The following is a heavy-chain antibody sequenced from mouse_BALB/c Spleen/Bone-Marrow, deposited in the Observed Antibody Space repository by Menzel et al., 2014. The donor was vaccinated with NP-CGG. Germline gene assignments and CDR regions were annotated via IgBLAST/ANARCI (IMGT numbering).Heavy chain of an antibody. CDR1: GFTFSSYT. D-gene: IGHD2-1*01. CDR2: ISSGGSYT. CDR3: TRDRYYGNSFAY. J-gene: IGHJ3*01. V-gene: IGHV5-6-4*01. Sequence: EVKLAESGGGLVKPGGSLKLSCAASGFTFSSYTMSWIRQTPEKRLEWVATISSGGSYTYYPDSVKGRFTISRDNAKNTLYLQMISLKSEDTAMYYCTRDRYYGNSFAYWGQGTLVTVSA.